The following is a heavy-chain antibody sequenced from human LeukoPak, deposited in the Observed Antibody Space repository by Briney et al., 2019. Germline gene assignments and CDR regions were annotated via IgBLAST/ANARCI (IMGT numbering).Heavy chain of an antibody. CDR3: AREGVAGDNWFDP. D-gene: IGHD6-19*01. V-gene: IGHV6-1*01. Sequence: SQTLSLTCAISGDSVSSNSAPWNWIRQSPSRGLEWLGRTYYRSKWYNDYAVSVKSRITINPDTSKNQFSLQLNSVSPEDTAMYWCAREGVAGDNWFDPWGQGTLVTVSS. CDR1: GDSVSSNSAP. CDR2: TYYRSKWYN. J-gene: IGHJ5*02.